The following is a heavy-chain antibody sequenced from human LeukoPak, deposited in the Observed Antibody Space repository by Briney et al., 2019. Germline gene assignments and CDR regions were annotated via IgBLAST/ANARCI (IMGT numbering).Heavy chain of an antibody. CDR2: FYTSEST. D-gene: IGHD3-3*01. CDR3: ARSDFSSGYFAS. V-gene: IGHV4-61*02. Sequence: SETLSLTCTVSGGSISSGSYYWAWIRQPAGKGLEWIGRFYTSESTNYNPSLKSRVTISVDTSKNQFSLKLTSVTAADTAVYYCARSDFSSGYFASWGQGTLVTVSS. CDR1: GGSISSGSYY. J-gene: IGHJ4*02.